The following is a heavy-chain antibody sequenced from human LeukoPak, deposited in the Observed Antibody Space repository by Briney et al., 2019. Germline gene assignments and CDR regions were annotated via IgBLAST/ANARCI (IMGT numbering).Heavy chain of an antibody. J-gene: IGHJ5*02. Sequence: SQTLSLTCTVSGGSISSGDYYWGWIRQPPGKGLEWIGYIYYSGSTYYNPSLKSRITISVDTSKNQFSLTLSSVTAADTAVYYCARAYSYGPPNWFDPWGQGTLVTVSS. CDR3: ARAYSYGPPNWFDP. CDR2: IYYSGST. CDR1: GGSISSGDYY. D-gene: IGHD5-18*01. V-gene: IGHV4-30-4*08.